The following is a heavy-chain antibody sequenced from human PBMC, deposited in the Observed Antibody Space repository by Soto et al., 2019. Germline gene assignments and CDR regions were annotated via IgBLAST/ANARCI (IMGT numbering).Heavy chain of an antibody. Sequence: QITLKESGPTLVKPTQTLTLTCTFSGFSLSTTGVGVSWIRQPPGKALEWLALIYWHDDKRYSPSLKSRLTISKDTSKNLVCLTITNMDPVDTATSYGARRGGATVGLYYFDYWGQGALVTVSS. J-gene: IGHJ4*02. CDR2: IYWHDDK. V-gene: IGHV2-5*01. CDR1: GFSLSTTGVG. D-gene: IGHD3-16*01. CDR3: ARRGGATVGLYYFDY.